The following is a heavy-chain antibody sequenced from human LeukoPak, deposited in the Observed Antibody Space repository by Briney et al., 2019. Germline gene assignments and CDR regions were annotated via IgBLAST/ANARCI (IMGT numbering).Heavy chain of an antibody. V-gene: IGHV4-30-4*08. D-gene: IGHD5-18*01. J-gene: IGHJ4*02. CDR2: IYYSGST. Sequence: SWVRQPPGKGLEWIGYIYYSGSTYYNPSLKSRVTISVDTSKNQFSLKLSSVTAADTAVYYCARLGYIDIYWGQGTLVTVSS. CDR3: ARLGYIDIY.